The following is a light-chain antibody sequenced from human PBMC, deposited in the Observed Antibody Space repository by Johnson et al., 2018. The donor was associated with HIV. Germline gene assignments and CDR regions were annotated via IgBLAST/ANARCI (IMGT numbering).Light chain of an antibody. CDR1: SSNIGNNY. V-gene: IGLV1-51*01. CDR2: DNN. J-gene: IGLJ1*01. CDR3: GTWDSNLSAVRGYV. Sequence: QSVLTQPPSVSAAPGQKVTISCSGSSSNIGNNYVSWYQQLPGTAPKLLIYDNNKRPSGIPDRFSGSKSGTSATLGITGLQTGDEADYYCGTWDSNLSAVRGYVFGTGTKVTVL.